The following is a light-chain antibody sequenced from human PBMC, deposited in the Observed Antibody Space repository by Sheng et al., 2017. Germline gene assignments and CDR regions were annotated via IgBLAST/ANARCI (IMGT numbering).Light chain of an antibody. CDR3: QHHSNWPPYT. CDR2: DAS. CDR1: QSVSTY. J-gene: IGKJ2*01. Sequence: EIVLTQSPGTLSLSPGQRATLSCRASQSVSTYLAWYQVKPGQAPRLLIYDASNRATGVPARFSGSGSGTDFSLTISSLEPEDFAVYYCQHHSNWPPYTFGQGTKLE. V-gene: IGKV3-11*01.